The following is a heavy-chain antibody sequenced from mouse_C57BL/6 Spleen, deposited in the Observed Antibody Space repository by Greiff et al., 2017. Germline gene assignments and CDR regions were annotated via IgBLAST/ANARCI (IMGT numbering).Heavy chain of an antibody. CDR3: ARGTGTWYFDV. V-gene: IGHV5-4*01. CDR2: ISDGGSYT. D-gene: IGHD4-1*01. J-gene: IGHJ1*03. CDR1: GFTFSSYA. Sequence: EVQLQQSGGGLVKPGGSLKLSCAASGFTFSSYAMSWVRQTPEKRLEWVATISDGGSYTYYPDNVKGRFTISRDNAKNNLYLQMSHLKSEDTAMYYCARGTGTWYFDVWGTGTTVTVSS.